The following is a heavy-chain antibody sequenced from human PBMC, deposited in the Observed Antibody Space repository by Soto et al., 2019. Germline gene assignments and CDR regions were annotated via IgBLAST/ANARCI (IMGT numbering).Heavy chain of an antibody. V-gene: IGHV3-30*18. CDR1: GFTFSSYG. CDR2: ISYDGSNK. J-gene: IGHJ6*02. CDR3: AKEISPAYYDFWSGTYYGMDV. Sequence: GGSLRLSCAASGFTFSSYGMHWVRQAPGKGLEWVAVISYDGSNKYYADSVKGRFTISRDNSKNTLYLQMNSLRAEDTAVYYCAKEISPAYYDFWSGTYYGMDVWGQGTTVTVSS. D-gene: IGHD3-3*01.